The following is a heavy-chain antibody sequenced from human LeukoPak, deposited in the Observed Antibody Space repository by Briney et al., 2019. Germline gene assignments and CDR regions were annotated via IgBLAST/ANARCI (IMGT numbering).Heavy chain of an antibody. CDR1: GVSFNDYY. V-gene: IGHV4-34*01. D-gene: IGHD4-17*01. CDR2: INHSGYT. Sequence: PSETLSLTCAVSGVSFNDYYWSWVRQTPGKGLEWIGEINHSGYTNDSPSLKSRVTLSIDTSRKQFSRNLRSVTVADTGIYYCTRKTTGHDYWGQGTLVTVSS. J-gene: IGHJ4*02. CDR3: TRKTTGHDY.